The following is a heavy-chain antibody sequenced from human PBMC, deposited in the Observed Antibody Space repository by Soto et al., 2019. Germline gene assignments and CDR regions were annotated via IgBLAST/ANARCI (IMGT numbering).Heavy chain of an antibody. CDR1: GGSRGSFD. J-gene: IGHJ6*02. Sequence: LETLSLTCTVSGGSRGSFDCNWVRQPAGRGLEWIGRIYARGDTNYNPSLKSRVTMFVDRSTNEFSLRLTSVTAADTAVYYCAGIGEEVYYGMDVWGQGTTVTVSS. V-gene: IGHV4-4*07. CDR2: IYARGDT. D-gene: IGHD1-26*01. CDR3: AGIGEEVYYGMDV.